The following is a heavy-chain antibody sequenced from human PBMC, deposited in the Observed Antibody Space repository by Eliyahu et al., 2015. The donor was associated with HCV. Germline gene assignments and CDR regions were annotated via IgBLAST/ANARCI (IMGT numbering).Heavy chain of an antibody. J-gene: IGHJ5*02. CDR2: INHSGST. CDR3: ARKGGGVVPAAILGWFDP. CDR1: GGSFSGYY. D-gene: IGHD2-2*02. V-gene: IGHV4-34*01. Sequence: QVQLQQWGAGLLKPSETLSLTCAVYGGSFSGYYWSWIRQPPGKGLEWIWKINHSGSTNYNPSLKXRVTISVDTSKNQFSLKLSSVTAADTAVYYCARKGGGVVPAAILGWFDPWGQGTLVTVSS.